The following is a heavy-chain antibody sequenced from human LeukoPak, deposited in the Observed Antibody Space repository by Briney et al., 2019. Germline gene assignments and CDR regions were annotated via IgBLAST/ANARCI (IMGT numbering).Heavy chain of an antibody. CDR2: IWYDGSNK. D-gene: IGHD3-10*01. Sequence: GGSLRLSCAASGFTFSSYGMHWVRQAPGKGLEWVAVIWYDGSNKYYADSVKGRFTISRDNAKNSLYLQMNSLRAEDTAVYYCARVGYYGSGSYYNYYYGMDVWGQGTTVTVSS. J-gene: IGHJ6*02. V-gene: IGHV3-33*01. CDR1: GFTFSSYG. CDR3: ARVGYYGSGSYYNYYYGMDV.